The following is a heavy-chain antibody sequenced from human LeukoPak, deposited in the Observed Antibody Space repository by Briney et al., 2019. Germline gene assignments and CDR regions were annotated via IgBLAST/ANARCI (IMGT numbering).Heavy chain of an antibody. V-gene: IGHV3-33*01. D-gene: IGHD6-6*01. J-gene: IGHJ4*02. Sequence: GVSLRLSCAASGFTFGYYGMHWVRQAPGKGLEWVAVIWYDGSNKYYADSVKGRFTISRDNSQNTLYLQMNSLRAEDTAVYYCARVHFSSSPYFDYWGQGTLVTVSS. CDR3: ARVHFSSSPYFDY. CDR1: GFTFGYYG. CDR2: IWYDGSNK.